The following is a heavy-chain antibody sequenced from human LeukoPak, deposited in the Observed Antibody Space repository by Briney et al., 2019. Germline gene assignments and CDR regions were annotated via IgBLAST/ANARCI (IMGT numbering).Heavy chain of an antibody. Sequence: PSETLSLICTVSDFSIASAYYWGWIRQPPGKGLEWTESIYHSGTTYYSPSLKSRIAISLDTSKNQLSLRLASVTAADTAVYYCARVNSGSLWAFDTWGQGTLVTVSS. D-gene: IGHD2-15*01. J-gene: IGHJ3*02. CDR3: ARVNSGSLWAFDT. CDR1: DFSIASAYY. V-gene: IGHV4-38-2*02. CDR2: IYHSGTT.